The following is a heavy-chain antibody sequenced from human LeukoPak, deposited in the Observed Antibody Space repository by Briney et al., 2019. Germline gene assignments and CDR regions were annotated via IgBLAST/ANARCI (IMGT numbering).Heavy chain of an antibody. Sequence: PGGSLRLSCAASGFTFSSYGMHWVRQAPGKGLEWVAFIRYDESNKYYADSVKGRFTISRDNSKNTLYLQMNSLRAGDTAVYYCAKGRSVEMAWWVFDYWGQGTLVTVSS. D-gene: IGHD5-24*01. CDR2: IRYDESNK. CDR3: AKGRSVEMAWWVFDY. CDR1: GFTFSSYG. V-gene: IGHV3-30*02. J-gene: IGHJ4*02.